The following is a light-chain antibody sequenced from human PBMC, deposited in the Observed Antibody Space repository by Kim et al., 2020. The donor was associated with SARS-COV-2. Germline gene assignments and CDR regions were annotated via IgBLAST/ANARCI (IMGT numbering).Light chain of an antibody. V-gene: IGKV1-6*01. Sequence: IQMTQSPSTLSASVGDRVTITCRASQSISNCLGWYQQKPGRAPNLLIYDTSTLQSGVPSRFSGSGSGTDFTLTISSLQPDDFATYYCQQDYNYPRTFGEGTKVDIK. J-gene: IGKJ4*01. CDR1: QSISNC. CDR3: QQDYNYPRT. CDR2: DTS.